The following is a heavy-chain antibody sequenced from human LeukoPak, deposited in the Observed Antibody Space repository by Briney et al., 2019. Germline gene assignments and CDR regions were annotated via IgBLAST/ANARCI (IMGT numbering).Heavy chain of an antibody. Sequence: GGSLRLSCAASGFTSSSYAMHWVRQAPGKGLEWVAVISYDGSNKYYADSVKGRFTISRDNSKNTLYLQMNSLRAEDTAVYYCARNAYSSSWYFDYWGQGTLVTVSS. CDR2: ISYDGSNK. CDR3: ARNAYSSSWYFDY. CDR1: GFTSSSYA. D-gene: IGHD6-13*01. V-gene: IGHV3-30-3*01. J-gene: IGHJ4*02.